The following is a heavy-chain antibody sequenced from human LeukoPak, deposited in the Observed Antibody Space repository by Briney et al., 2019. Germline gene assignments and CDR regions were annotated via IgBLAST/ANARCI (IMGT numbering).Heavy chain of an antibody. V-gene: IGHV3-7*01. D-gene: IGHD3-16*02. CDR2: IKQDGSEK. J-gene: IGHJ4*02. CDR1: GFTFSSYW. CDR3: ARDPTYYDYVWGSYRYGLEDY. Sequence: GGSLRLSCAASGFTFSSYWMSWVRQAPGKGLEWVANIKQDGSEKYYVDSVKGRFTISRDNAKNSLYLQMNSLRAEDTAAYYCARDPTYYDYVWGSYRYGLEDYWGQGTLVTVSS.